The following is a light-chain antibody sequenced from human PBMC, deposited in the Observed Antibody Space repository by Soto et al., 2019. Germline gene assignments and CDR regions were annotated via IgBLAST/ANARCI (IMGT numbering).Light chain of an antibody. J-gene: IGLJ3*02. CDR3: SSYAGSNNWV. Sequence: QSALTQPPSASGPPGQSVTISCTGTSSDVGGYTSVSWYQQHPGKAPKFMIYEVSKRPSGVSDRFSGSKSGNTASLTVSGLQAEDDADYYCSSYAGSNNWVFGGGTKLTVL. V-gene: IGLV2-8*01. CDR2: EVS. CDR1: SSDVGGYTS.